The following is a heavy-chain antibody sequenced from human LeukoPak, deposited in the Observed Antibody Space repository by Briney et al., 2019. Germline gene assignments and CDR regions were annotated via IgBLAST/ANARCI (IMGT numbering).Heavy chain of an antibody. V-gene: IGHV4-38-2*01. J-gene: IGHJ4*02. CDR1: GYSISSGYY. CDR3: ARAPSYDFWSGYFDY. Sequence: SETLSLTCAVSGYSISSGYYWGWIRQPPGKGLEWIGSIYHSGSTYYNPSPKSRVTISVDTSKNQFSLKLSSVTAADTAVYYCARAPSYDFWSGYFDYWGQGTLVTVSS. CDR2: IYHSGST. D-gene: IGHD3-3*01.